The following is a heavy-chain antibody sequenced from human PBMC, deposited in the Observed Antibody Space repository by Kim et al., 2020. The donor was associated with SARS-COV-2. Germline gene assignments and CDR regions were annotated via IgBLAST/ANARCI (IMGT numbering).Heavy chain of an antibody. Sequence: SVKVSCKASGGTFSSYAISWVRQAPGQGLECMGGIIPIFGTATYAQKFQGRVTITADESTSTFYMDLSSLRSEDTAVYYCARDGGYDSSPPTSNLGQGT. V-gene: IGHV1-69*13. CDR1: GGTFSSYA. D-gene: IGHD3-22*01. CDR3: ARDGGYDSSPPTSN. CDR2: IIPIFGTA. J-gene: IGHJ4*02.